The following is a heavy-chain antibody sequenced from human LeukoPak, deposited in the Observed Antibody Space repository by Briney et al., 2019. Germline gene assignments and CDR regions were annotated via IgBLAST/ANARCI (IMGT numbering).Heavy chain of an antibody. CDR2: ISYDGSNK. J-gene: IGHJ4*02. V-gene: IGHV3-30*18. Sequence: PGRSLRLSCAASGFTFSSYGMHWVRQAPGKGLEWVAVISYDGSNKYYADSVKGRFTISRDNSKNTPCLQMNSLRAEDTAVYYCAKDGAGYCSGGSCYPLDYWGQGTLVTVSS. CDR1: GFTFSSYG. CDR3: AKDGAGYCSGGSCYPLDY. D-gene: IGHD2-15*01.